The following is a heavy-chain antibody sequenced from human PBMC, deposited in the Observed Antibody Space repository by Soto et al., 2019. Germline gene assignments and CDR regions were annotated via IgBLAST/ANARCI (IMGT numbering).Heavy chain of an antibody. V-gene: IGHV4-31*02. CDR3: ARVGHSSGYSYGHYFDY. Sequence: PSETLSLTCTVSGGSISIGGYYWSWIRQHPGKGLEWIGYIYYSGSTYYNPSLKSRVTISVDTSKNQFSLKLSSVTAADTAVYYCARVGHSSGYSYGHYFDYWGQGTLVTVSS. CDR1: GGSISIGGYY. CDR2: IYYSGST. D-gene: IGHD3-22*01. J-gene: IGHJ4*02.